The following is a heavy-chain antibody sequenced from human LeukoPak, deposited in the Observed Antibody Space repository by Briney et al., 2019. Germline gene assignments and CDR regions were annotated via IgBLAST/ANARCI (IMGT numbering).Heavy chain of an antibody. J-gene: IGHJ4*02. CDR3: ARVPSYSGQDHGDDY. CDR1: GYTFTGYY. V-gene: IGHV1-2*02. Sequence: ASVKVSCKASGYTFTGYYLHWVRQAPGQGLEWMRWLNTHSGGTNYAQNFQGRVTMTRDTSISTAYLELSRLTSDDTAMYYCARVPSYSGQDHGDDYWGQGTLVTVSS. D-gene: IGHD5-12*01. CDR2: LNTHSGGT.